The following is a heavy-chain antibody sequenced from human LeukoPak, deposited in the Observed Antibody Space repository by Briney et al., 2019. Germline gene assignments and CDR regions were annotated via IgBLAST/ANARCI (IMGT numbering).Heavy chain of an antibody. CDR1: GYTFSNYD. CDR2: VNPDSGNT. D-gene: IGHD7-27*01. V-gene: IGHV1-8*01. CDR3: ATDLGTLEQDDAFDI. J-gene: IGHJ3*02. Sequence: GASVKVSCKASGYTFSNYDINWVRQAAGRGLEWMGWVNPDSGNTGYAQKFQGGVTMTTSTSLSTAYMELSSLSSEDTAVYYCATDLGTLEQDDAFDIWGQGTMVTVSS.